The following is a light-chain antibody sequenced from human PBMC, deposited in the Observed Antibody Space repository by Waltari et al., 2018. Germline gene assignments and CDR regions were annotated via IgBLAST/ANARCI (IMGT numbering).Light chain of an antibody. J-gene: IGKJ1*01. CDR3: QQSYSTHWT. CDR1: QSISSY. V-gene: IGKV1-39*01. CDR2: AAS. Sequence: DIQMTQSPSSLSASVGDRVTITCRASQSISSYLNWYQQKPGKAPKLLIYAASSLQSGVPLRFIGSGSGTEFTLTISSLQPEDCATYYCQQSYSTHWTFGQGTKVEIK.